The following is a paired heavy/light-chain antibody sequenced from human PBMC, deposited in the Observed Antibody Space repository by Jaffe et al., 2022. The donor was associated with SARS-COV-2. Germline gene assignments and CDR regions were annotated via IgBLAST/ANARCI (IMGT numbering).Heavy chain of an antibody. D-gene: IGHD3-10*01. CDR3: ARGGWGSGSNFFDHYYMDV. V-gene: IGHV1-69*11. CDR2: IIPILGTA. Sequence: QVQLVQSGAEVKKPGSSVKVSCTASGGTFSNYAISWVRQAPGHGLEWMGKIIPILGTANYAQKFQGRVTITADESTSTAYMELSSLRSEDTAVYYCARGGWGSGSNFFDHYYMDVWGKGTTVTVSS. CDR1: GGTFSNYA. J-gene: IGHJ6*03.
Light chain of an antibody. Sequence: QSVLTQPPSVSAAPGQKVTISCSGSSSNIGNNYVSWYQKLPGTAPKLLIYENNKRPSGSPDRFSGSKSGTSATLGITGLQTGDEADYYCGTWDTSLSVVVFGGGTKLTVL. J-gene: IGLJ2*01. V-gene: IGLV1-51*01. CDR1: SSNIGNNY. CDR3: GTWDTSLSVVV. CDR2: ENN.